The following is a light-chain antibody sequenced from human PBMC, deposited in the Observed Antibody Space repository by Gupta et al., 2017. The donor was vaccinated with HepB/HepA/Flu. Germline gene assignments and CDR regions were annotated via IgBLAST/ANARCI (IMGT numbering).Light chain of an antibody. CDR2: AAS. Sequence: IQLPQSPSSLSAAVGDSVTITCRASQSIITFLNWYQQKPGKAPNLLIDAASMLQSVVPTRCSGSGAGTDFTLTISRVQPEDFATYYYQQCYRTPWTFGQGTKVEIK. V-gene: IGKV1-39*01. J-gene: IGKJ1*01. CDR3: QQCYRTPWT. CDR1: QSIITF.